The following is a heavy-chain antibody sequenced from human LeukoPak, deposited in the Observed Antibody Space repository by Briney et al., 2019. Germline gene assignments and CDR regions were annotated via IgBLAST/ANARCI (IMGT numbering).Heavy chain of an antibody. Sequence: PGGSLRLSCAASGFTFSSYSMSWVRQAPGKGLEWVSFLSNSGGTTYYADSVKGRFTISRDNSKNTLYLQMNSLRAEDTALYYCAKGRPLPRRGSFDIWGEGTMVTVSS. CDR2: LSNSGGTT. V-gene: IGHV3-23*01. J-gene: IGHJ3*02. CDR1: GFTFSSYS. CDR3: AKGRPLPRRGSFDI. D-gene: IGHD3-10*01.